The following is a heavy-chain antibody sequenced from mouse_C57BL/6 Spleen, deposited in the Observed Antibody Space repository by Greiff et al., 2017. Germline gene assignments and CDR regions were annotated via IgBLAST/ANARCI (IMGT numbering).Heavy chain of an antibody. D-gene: IGHD1-1*01. CDR2: INPNNGGT. CDR3: ARGHYYGSSSLLWYFDV. J-gene: IGHJ1*03. CDR1: GYTFTDYN. Sequence: EVKLVESGPELVKPGASVKIPCKASGYTFTDYNMDWVKQSHGKSLEWIGDINPNNGGTIYNQKFKGKATLTVDKSSSTAYMELRSLTSEDTAVYYCARGHYYGSSSLLWYFDVWGTGTTVTVSS. V-gene: IGHV1-18*01.